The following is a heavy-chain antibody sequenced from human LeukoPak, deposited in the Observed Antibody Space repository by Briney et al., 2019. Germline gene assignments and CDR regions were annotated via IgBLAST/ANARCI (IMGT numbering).Heavy chain of an antibody. J-gene: IGHJ4*02. CDR3: ARTTSKYSGYDFNY. V-gene: IGHV1-8*02. CDR1: GGTFSSYA. D-gene: IGHD5-12*01. CDR2: MNPNSGNT. Sequence: EASVKVSCKASGGTFSSYAISWVRQAPGQGLEWMGWMNPNSGNTGYAQKFQGRVTMTRNTSISTAYMELSSLRSEDTAVYYCARTTSKYSGYDFNYWGQGTLVTVSS.